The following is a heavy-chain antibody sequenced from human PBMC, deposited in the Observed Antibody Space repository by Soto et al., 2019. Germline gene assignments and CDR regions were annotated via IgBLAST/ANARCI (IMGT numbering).Heavy chain of an antibody. V-gene: IGHV4-31*03. D-gene: IGHD3-10*01. Sequence: QVQLQESGPGLVKPSQTLSLTCTVSGGSISSGGYYWSWIRQHPGKGLEWIGYIYYSGSTYYNPSLKSRVTISVDTSKNQFSLKLSSVTAADTAVYYCASIDGITMVRGVITTSGWFDPWGQGTLFTVSS. CDR3: ASIDGITMVRGVITTSGWFDP. J-gene: IGHJ5*02. CDR2: IYYSGST. CDR1: GGSISSGGYY.